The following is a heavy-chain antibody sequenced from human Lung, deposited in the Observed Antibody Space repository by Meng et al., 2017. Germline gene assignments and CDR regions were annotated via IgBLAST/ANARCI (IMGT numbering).Heavy chain of an antibody. CDR1: GGTFSSYA. D-gene: IGHD3-22*01. CDR2: IIPIFGTA. J-gene: IGHJ4*02. CDR3: ARAEDYYDSSGYYYGLDY. Sequence: QVQLLQPGGEVKKPGFSAKVSCKASGGTFSSYAISWVRQAPGQGLEWMGGIIPIFGTANYAQKFQGRVTITADESTSTAYMELSSLRSEDTAVYYCARAEDYYDSSGYYYGLDYWGQGTLVTVSS. V-gene: IGHV1-69*01.